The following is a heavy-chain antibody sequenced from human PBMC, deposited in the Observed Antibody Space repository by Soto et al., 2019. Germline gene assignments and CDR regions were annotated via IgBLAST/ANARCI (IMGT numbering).Heavy chain of an antibody. CDR2: INAGNGNT. D-gene: IGHD6-13*01. CDR1: GYTFTGYS. J-gene: IGHJ6*03. Sequence: LLKGSCKTSGYTFTGYSMRCASHAHGQRLEWMGWINAGNGNTKYSQKFQGRVTITRDTSASTAYMELSSLRSEDTAVYYCAREDTGETSSSWYEVENYFYDMDVWGKGTTVTVSS. V-gene: IGHV1-3*01. CDR3: AREDTGETSSSWYEVENYFYDMDV.